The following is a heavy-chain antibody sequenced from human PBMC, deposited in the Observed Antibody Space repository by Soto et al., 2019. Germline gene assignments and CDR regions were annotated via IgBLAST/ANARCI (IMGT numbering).Heavy chain of an antibody. V-gene: IGHV3-48*01. CDR2: ISSSSSII. Sequence: EVQLVESGGGLVQPGGSLRLSCAASGLTFSSYSMNWVRQAPGKGLEWVSYISSSSSIIYYADSVKGRFTISRDNAKNSLYLQMNSLRAEDTAVYYCARDLRRYGDYWEEGTLVTVSS. D-gene: IGHD4-17*01. J-gene: IGHJ4*02. CDR3: ARDLRRYGDY. CDR1: GLTFSSYS.